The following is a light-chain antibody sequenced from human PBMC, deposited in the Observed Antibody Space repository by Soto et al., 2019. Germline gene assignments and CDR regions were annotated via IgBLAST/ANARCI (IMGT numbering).Light chain of an antibody. CDR1: QSISSY. CDR3: QQSYSSPQT. CDR2: SAS. J-gene: IGKJ1*01. V-gene: IGKV1-39*01. Sequence: DIQMTQSPSSLSASVGDRITITCRASQSISSYLNWYQQKPGKAPKVLIYSASSLQSGVPSRFSGGGSGTDFTLTISTQQPEDFATYYCQQSYSSPQTFGQGTEVELK.